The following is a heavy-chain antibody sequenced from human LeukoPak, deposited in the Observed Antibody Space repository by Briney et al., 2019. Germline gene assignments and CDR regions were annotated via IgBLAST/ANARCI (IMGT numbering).Heavy chain of an antibody. CDR2: ISSSSSYI. V-gene: IGHV3-21*01. CDR3: ASVYIAAAATVDY. CDR1: GFTFSSYS. D-gene: IGHD6-13*01. Sequence: GGSLRLSCAASGFTFSSYSMNWVRQAPGKGLEWVSSISSSSSYIYYADSVKGRFTISRDNAKNSLYLQMNSLRAEDTAVYYCASVYIAAAATVDYWGQGTLVTVSS. J-gene: IGHJ4*02.